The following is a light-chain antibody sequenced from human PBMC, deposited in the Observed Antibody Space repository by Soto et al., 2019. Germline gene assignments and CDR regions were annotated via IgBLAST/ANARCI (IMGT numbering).Light chain of an antibody. V-gene: IGLV2-8*01. CDR1: SSDVGGYNY. CDR3: SSYAGSNILL. J-gene: IGLJ2*01. CDR2: EVH. Sequence: QSALTQPPSASGSPGQSVTISCTGTSSDVGGYNYVSWYQQHPDKAPKLMIYEVHKRPSGVPDRFSGSKSGNTASLTVSGLQAEDEATYYCSSYAGSNILLFGGGTKLTAL.